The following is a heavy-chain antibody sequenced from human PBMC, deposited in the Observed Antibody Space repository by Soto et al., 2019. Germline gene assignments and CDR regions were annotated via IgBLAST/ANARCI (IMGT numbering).Heavy chain of an antibody. D-gene: IGHD2-21*01. V-gene: IGHV1-8*01. CDR2: MNPNSGNT. Sequence: ASVKVSCKASGYTFTSYDINWVRQATGQGLEWMGWMNPNSGNTGYAQKFQGRVTMTRNTSISTAYMELSSLRSEDTAVYYCARGVYCRYCGCRGYPYYYYGMDLWGKGTSVTVSS. J-gene: IGHJ6*04. CDR1: GYTFTSYD. CDR3: ARGVYCRYCGCRGYPYYYYGMDL.